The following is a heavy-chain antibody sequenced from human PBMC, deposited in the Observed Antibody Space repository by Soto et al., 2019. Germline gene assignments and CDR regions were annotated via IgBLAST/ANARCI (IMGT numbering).Heavy chain of an antibody. CDR1: GGSISGYY. CDR3: ATELYQQNDAFDI. D-gene: IGHD2-2*01. CDR2: IYTSGST. J-gene: IGHJ3*02. Sequence: SETLSLTCTVSGGSISGYYWSWIRQPAGKGLEWIGRIYTSGSTNYNPSLKSRVTMSVDTSKNQFSLKLSSVTAADTAVYYCATELYQQNDAFDIWGQGTMVTVSS. V-gene: IGHV4-4*07.